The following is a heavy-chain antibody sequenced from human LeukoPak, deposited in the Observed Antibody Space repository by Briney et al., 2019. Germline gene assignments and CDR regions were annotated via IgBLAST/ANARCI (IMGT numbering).Heavy chain of an antibody. J-gene: IGHJ4*02. Sequence: PGGSLRLSCAASGFTFSSYGMNWVRQAPGKGLEWVAFIRYGGSTKYYADSVNGRFTISRDNSKNTLYLQMNSVKAEDKAVYYCAKDGDGHSYGLFDYWGQGTLVAVSS. CDR1: GFTFSSYG. CDR3: AKDGDGHSYGLFDY. V-gene: IGHV3-30*02. D-gene: IGHD5-18*01. CDR2: IRYGGSTK.